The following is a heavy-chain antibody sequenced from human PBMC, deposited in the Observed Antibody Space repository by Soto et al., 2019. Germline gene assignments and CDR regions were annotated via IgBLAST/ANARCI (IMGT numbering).Heavy chain of an antibody. D-gene: IGHD1-1*01. J-gene: IGHJ4*02. CDR1: GGTFTNYL. CDR3: ARTLEFRNGYISHLDY. CDR2: IFPMSGTT. V-gene: IGHV1-69*06. Sequence: SLQVSCKASGGTFTNYLFIWIKEATGQGLEWVGGIFPMSGTTHYAQKFQGRVTITADKSTSTAYLELRSLTSGDTAVYYCARTLEFRNGYISHLDYWGQGTLVTVSS.